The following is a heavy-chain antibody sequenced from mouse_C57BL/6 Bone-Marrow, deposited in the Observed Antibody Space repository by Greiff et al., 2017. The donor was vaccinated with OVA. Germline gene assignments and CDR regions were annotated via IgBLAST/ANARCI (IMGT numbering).Heavy chain of an antibody. J-gene: IGHJ2*01. Sequence: EVQLQQSGPELVKPGASVKISCKASGYTFTDYYMNWVKQSHGKSLEWIGDINPNNGGTSYNQKFKGKATLTVDKSSSTAYMELRSLTSEDSAVYYCARLDSSGYVSYFDYWGQGTTLTVSS. CDR2: INPNNGGT. V-gene: IGHV1-26*01. D-gene: IGHD3-2*02. CDR3: ARLDSSGYVSYFDY. CDR1: GYTFTDYY.